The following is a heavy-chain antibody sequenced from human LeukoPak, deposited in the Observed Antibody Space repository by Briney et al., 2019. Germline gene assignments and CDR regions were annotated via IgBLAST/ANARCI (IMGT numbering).Heavy chain of an antibody. D-gene: IGHD3-22*01. CDR1: GFTFSGYA. CDR2: ISGSGGST. CDR3: AKDYYDSSGYYTRPDY. Sequence: TGGSLRLSCAASGFTFSGYAMSWVRQAPGKGLEWVSAISGSGGSTYYADSVKGRFTISRDNSKNTLYLQMNSLRAEDTAVYYCAKDYYDSSGYYTRPDYWGQGTLVTVSS. V-gene: IGHV3-23*01. J-gene: IGHJ4*02.